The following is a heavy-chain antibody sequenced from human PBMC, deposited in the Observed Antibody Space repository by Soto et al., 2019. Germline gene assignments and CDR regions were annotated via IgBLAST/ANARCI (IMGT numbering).Heavy chain of an antibody. D-gene: IGHD3-3*01. CDR3: ALKVWFDFCNGFTWFDP. CDR2: IVPMSRTT. V-gene: IGHV1-69*01. Sequence: QVQLVQSGAEVKKPGSSVKVSCKASGGTFSSFAISWVRQAPGQGLEWMGGIVPMSRTTNYAQKFQGRVTITGDESTSTVYMELSSLKSEDTAVYYCALKVWFDFCNGFTWFDPWGQGTLVTVSS. J-gene: IGHJ5*02. CDR1: GGTFSSFA.